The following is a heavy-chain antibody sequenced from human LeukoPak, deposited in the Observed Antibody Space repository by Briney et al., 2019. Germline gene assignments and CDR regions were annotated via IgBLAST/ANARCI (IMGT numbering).Heavy chain of an antibody. Sequence: PSETLSLTCAFSGGSISIYYWSGIRQPAGKGLEWIGRIYTSGSTNYNPSLKSRVTMAVDTSKNQFSLKLSSVTAADTAVYYCARGRGQRRYFGWPARGAFDIWGQGTMVTVSS. CDR2: IYTSGST. J-gene: IGHJ3*02. V-gene: IGHV4-4*07. CDR1: GGSISIYY. D-gene: IGHD3-9*01. CDR3: ARGRGQRRYFGWPARGAFDI.